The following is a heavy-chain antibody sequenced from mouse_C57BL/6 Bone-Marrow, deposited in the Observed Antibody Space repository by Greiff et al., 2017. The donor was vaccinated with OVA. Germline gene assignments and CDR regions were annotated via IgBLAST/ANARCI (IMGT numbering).Heavy chain of an antibody. J-gene: IGHJ3*01. CDR2: IYPSDSET. Sequence: QVQLQQPGAELVRPGSSVKLSCKASGYTFTSYWMDWVKQRPGQGLEWIGNIYPSDSETHYNQKFKDKATLTVDKSSSTAYLQLSSLTSEDSAVYYCASSGWLLPTLAYWGQGTLVTVSA. V-gene: IGHV1-61*01. CDR3: ASSGWLLPTLAY. D-gene: IGHD2-3*01. CDR1: GYTFTSYW.